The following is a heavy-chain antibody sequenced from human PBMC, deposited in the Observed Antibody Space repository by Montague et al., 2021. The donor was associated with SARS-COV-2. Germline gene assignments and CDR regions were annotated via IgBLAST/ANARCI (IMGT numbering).Heavy chain of an antibody. J-gene: IGHJ4*02. Sequence: CAISGDSVSSYGVAWDWIRQSPSRGLEWLGMTIYTGSAWYNEYAESVKGRITINPDTPKNQFSLHLTSVAPEDTAVYYCARHSYRTFDFWGQGTLVTVSS. V-gene: IGHV6-1*01. CDR1: GDSVSSYGVA. CDR2: TIYTGSAWYN. D-gene: IGHD3-10*01. CDR3: ARHSYRTFDF.